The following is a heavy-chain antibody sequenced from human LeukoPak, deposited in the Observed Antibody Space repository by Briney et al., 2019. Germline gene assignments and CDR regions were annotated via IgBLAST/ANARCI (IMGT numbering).Heavy chain of an antibody. CDR1: GYTFTSYY. V-gene: IGHV1-46*01. J-gene: IGHJ6*03. CDR3: ARDEGSRYSSSWRTYYYYYMDV. CDR2: INPSGGST. Sequence: ASVKVSCKASGYTFTSYYMHWVRQAPGQGLEWMGIINPSGGSTSYAQKFQGRVTMTRDTSTSTVYMELSSLRSEDTAVYYCARDEGSRYSSSWRTYYYYYMDVWGKGTTVTVSS. D-gene: IGHD6-13*01.